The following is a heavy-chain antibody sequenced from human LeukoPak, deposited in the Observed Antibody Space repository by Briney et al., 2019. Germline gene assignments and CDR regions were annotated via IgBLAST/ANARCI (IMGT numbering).Heavy chain of an antibody. J-gene: IGHJ3*02. CDR2: INNDGSDT. CDR3: ARGGFMHALDI. D-gene: IGHD3-16*01. Sequence: GGSLRLSCAASGFTLSAYRMYWVRQAPGKGPVWGAFINNDGSDTNYADSVKGRFTISRDNAENTPYLQMNSLRVEDTAVYYCARGGFMHALDIWGQGIKVTVSS. V-gene: IGHV3-74*01. CDR1: GFTLSAYR.